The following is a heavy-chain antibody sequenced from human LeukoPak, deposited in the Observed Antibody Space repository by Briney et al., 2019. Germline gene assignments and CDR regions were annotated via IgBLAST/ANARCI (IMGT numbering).Heavy chain of an antibody. D-gene: IGHD3-16*01. CDR1: GGSISSSSYY. V-gene: IGHV4-39*01. CDR2: IYYSGST. Sequence: SETLSLTCTVSGGSISSSSYYWGWIRQPPGKGLEWIGSIYYSGSTYYNPSLKSRVTISVDTSKNQFSLKLSSVTAADTAVYYCASPIMVTFGGVRLQDDYWGQGTLVTVSS. CDR3: ASPIMVTFGGVRLQDDY. J-gene: IGHJ4*02.